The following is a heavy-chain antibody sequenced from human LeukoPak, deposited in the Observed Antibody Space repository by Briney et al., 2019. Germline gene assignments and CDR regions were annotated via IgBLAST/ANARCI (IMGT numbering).Heavy chain of an antibody. CDR1: GYTFTSYD. J-gene: IGHJ4*02. CDR3: ARGYSSGPDYFDY. Sequence: VASVKVSCTASGYTFTSYDINWVRQATGQGLEWMGWMNPNSGNRGYAQKFQGRVTMTRNTSISTAYMELSSLRSEDTAVYYCARGYSSGPDYFDYWGQGALVTVSS. CDR2: MNPNSGNR. D-gene: IGHD6-19*01. V-gene: IGHV1-8*01.